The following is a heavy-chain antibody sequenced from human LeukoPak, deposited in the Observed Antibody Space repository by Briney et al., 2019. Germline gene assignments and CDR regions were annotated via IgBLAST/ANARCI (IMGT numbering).Heavy chain of an antibody. J-gene: IGHJ6*02. D-gene: IGHD6-13*01. V-gene: IGHV4-59*01. CDR2: IYYSGST. CDR3: ARAYGEYSSTWYSAYHYAMDV. Sequence: PSETLSLTCTVSGGSIDTYYWTCIRRPPGKGLEWIGYIYYSGSTNHNPSLKSRVTMSVDTSKKQISLKLRSVTAADTAVYYCARAYGEYSSTWYSAYHYAMDVWGQGTTVTVSS. CDR1: GGSIDTYY.